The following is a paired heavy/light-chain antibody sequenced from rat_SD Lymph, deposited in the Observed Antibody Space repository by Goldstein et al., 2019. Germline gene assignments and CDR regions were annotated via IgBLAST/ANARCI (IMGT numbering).Light chain of an antibody. V-gene: IGKV1S34*01. CDR3: LQHTHLPLT. CDR1: QSLLHSNGNTY. J-gene: IGKJ5*01. CDR2: RIS. Sequence: DVVMTQTPLSLPISLGDQASFSCRSSQSLLHSNGNTYLAWYLQKSGLSPQILIYRISNRFSGVPDRFSGSGSGTDFTLKISRVEPEDLGVYYCLQHTHLPLTFGSGTKLEIK.
Heavy chain of an antibody. CDR1: GFTFSNYG. D-gene: IGHD1-12*02. CDR2: ISSSSSYI. V-gene: IGHV5-34*01. CDR3: ARDGYYDGKDVMDA. Sequence: EVQLVESGGGLVQPGRSLKLSCLASGFTFSNYGMNWIRQAPGKGLEWVASISSSSSYIYYADTVKGRFTISRDNAKNTLYLQMTSLRSEDTALYYCARDGYYDGKDVMDAWGQGASVTVSS. J-gene: IGHJ4*01.